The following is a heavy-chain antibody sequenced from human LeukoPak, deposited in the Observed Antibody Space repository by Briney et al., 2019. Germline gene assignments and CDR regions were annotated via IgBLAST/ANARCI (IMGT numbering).Heavy chain of an antibody. J-gene: IGHJ4*02. CDR2: ISGSGANT. CDR3: AKSRGYSNTSPFDY. D-gene: IGHD6-13*01. V-gene: IGHV3-23*01. Sequence: GGSLRLSCAASGFTFNSYAMSWVRQAPGKGLEWVSGISGSGANTYYADSVKGRFTFSRDNSRNTLYLQMNSLTADDTAVYYCAKSRGYSNTSPFDYWGQGTLVGVSS. CDR1: GFTFNSYA.